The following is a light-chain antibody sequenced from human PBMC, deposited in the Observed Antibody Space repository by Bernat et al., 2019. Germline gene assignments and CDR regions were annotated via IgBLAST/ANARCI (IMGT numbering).Light chain of an antibody. J-gene: IGKJ5*01. CDR3: QQYYSYPMT. V-gene: IGKV1-8*01. Sequence: AIRMTQSPSSFSASTGDRVTITCRASQGISSYLAWYQQKPGKAPKLLIYAASTLQSGVPSRFSVSGSGTDFTLTISCLQSEDFATYYCQQYYSYPMTFGQGTGLESK. CDR1: QGISSY. CDR2: AAS.